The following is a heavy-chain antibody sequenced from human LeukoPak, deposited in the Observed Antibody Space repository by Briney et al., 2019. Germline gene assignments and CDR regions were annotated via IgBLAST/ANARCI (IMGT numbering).Heavy chain of an antibody. Sequence: SETLSLTCTVSGGSISSSSYYWGWIRQPPGKGLEWIGSIYYSGSTYYNPSLKSRVTISVDTSKNQFSLKLSSVTAADTAVYYCARDSSGSGSLTRYYFNYWGQGTLVTVSS. D-gene: IGHD3-10*01. V-gene: IGHV4-39*07. CDR3: ARDSSGSGSLTRYYFNY. J-gene: IGHJ4*02. CDR1: GGSISSSSYY. CDR2: IYYSGST.